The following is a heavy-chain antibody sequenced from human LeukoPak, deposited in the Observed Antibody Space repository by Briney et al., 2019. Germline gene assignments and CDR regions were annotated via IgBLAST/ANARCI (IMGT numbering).Heavy chain of an antibody. CDR2: IYHSGST. CDR1: GYSISSGYY. V-gene: IGHV4-38-2*02. CDR3: ARGTRAGGVKVAYFDY. J-gene: IGHJ4*02. Sequence: SETLSLTCTVSGYSISSGYYWGWIRQPPGKGLEWIGSIYHSGSTYYNPSLKSRVTISVDTSKNQFSLKLSSVTAADTAVYYCARGTRAGGVKVAYFDYWGQGTLVTVSS. D-gene: IGHD5-12*01.